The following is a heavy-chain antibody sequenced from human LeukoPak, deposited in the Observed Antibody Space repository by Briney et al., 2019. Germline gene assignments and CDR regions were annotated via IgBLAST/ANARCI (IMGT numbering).Heavy chain of an antibody. CDR2: MSSAGST. CDR3: ARSWGQIWSDY. D-gene: IGHD7-27*01. V-gene: IGHV3-53*01. J-gene: IGHJ4*02. Sequence: GGSLRLSCAASGLTVSSNYMSGFRQAPGKGMERVSIMSSAGSTYYADSVKGRFTFSRDNSRNTLYLQMNSLSAEDTAVYYCARSWGQIWSDYGGQGTLVTVSS. CDR1: GLTVSSNY.